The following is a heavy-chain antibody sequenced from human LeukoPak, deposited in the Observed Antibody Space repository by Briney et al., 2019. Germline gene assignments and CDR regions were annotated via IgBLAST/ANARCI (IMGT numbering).Heavy chain of an antibody. CDR2: ISSRGSDI. Sequence: GGSLTLSCAASGFTLSSYGMSWVRQAPGRGLEWISYISSRGSDIHYADSVRGRFTISRDIADNSLYLQMSSLRAEDTAIYYCARARGVTPAYFYDMDVWGQGTTVTVSS. D-gene: IGHD2-21*02. CDR1: GFTLSSYG. CDR3: ARARGVTPAYFYDMDV. J-gene: IGHJ6*02. V-gene: IGHV3-48*03.